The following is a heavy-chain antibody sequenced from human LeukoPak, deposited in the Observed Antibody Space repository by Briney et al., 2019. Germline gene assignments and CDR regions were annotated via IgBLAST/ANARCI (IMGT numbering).Heavy chain of an antibody. CDR1: GGSISSYD. V-gene: IGHV4-59*01. CDR2: IYYSGST. CDR3: ARHGGVVRGEGSDAFDI. J-gene: IGHJ3*02. Sequence: SETLSLTCTVSGGSISSYDWSWIRQPPGKGLEWIGYIYYSGSTNYNPSLKSRVTISVDTSKNQFSLKLSSVTAADTAVYYCARHGGVVRGEGSDAFDIWGQGTMVTVSS. D-gene: IGHD3-10*01.